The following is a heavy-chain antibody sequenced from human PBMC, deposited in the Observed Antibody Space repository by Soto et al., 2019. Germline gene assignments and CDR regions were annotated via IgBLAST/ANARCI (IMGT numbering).Heavy chain of an antibody. J-gene: IGHJ4*02. CDR3: ARGNFDY. V-gene: IGHV4-4*02. CDR1: GGSISSSNW. CDR2: IHHSGST. Sequence: QVQLQESGPGLVKPSGTLSLTCAVSGGSISSSNWWCWVRQSPGKGLEWIGEIHHSGSTNYNPSLKSRVTISVARSNNQFSLKLSSVTAADTAVYYCARGNFDYWGQGTLVTVSS.